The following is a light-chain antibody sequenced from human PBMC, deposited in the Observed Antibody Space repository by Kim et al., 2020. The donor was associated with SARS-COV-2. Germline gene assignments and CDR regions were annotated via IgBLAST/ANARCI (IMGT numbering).Light chain of an antibody. CDR3: SSWDDSPNGVV. V-gene: IGLV1-44*01. CDR1: SSNIGANS. J-gene: IGLJ2*01. CDR2: SNN. Sequence: ELTQPPSASGTPGQRVTISCSGVSSNIGANSVKWYKQLPGTAPKLLIYSNNQRPSGVPDRFSASKSGTSASLAITGLQSEDEGDYYCSSWDDSPNGVVFGGGTQLTVL.